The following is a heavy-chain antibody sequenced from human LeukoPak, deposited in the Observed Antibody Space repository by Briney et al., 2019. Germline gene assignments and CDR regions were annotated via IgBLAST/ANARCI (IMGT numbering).Heavy chain of an antibody. Sequence: GGSLRLSCAASGFSVRSNYMAWVRQAPGKGLESVSVVYSDASTYYADSVKGRFTISRDNLRNTLYLQMNSLRPEDTAVYYCASLGFDYWGQGTLVTVSS. CDR2: VYSDAST. CDR1: GFSVRSNY. V-gene: IGHV3-53*03. J-gene: IGHJ4*02. CDR3: ASLGFDY. D-gene: IGHD3-16*01.